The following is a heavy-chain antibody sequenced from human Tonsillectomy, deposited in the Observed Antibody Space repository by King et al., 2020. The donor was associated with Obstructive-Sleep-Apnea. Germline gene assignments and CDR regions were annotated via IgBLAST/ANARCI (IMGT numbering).Heavy chain of an antibody. V-gene: IGHV3-30-3*01. CDR1: GFTFCSYA. J-gene: IGHJ4*02. CDR2: ISYDGSNK. CDR3: AREDRAVAGPYYFDY. Sequence: VQLVESGGGVVQPGRSLRLSCAASGFTFCSYAMHWVRQAPGKGLEWVAVISYDGSNKYYADSVKGRFTISRDNSKNTLYLQMNSLRAEDTAVYYCAREDRAVAGPYYFDYWGQGTLVTVSS. D-gene: IGHD6-19*01.